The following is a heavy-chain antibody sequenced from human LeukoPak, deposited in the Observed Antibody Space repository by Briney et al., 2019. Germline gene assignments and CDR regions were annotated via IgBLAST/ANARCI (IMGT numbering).Heavy chain of an antibody. Sequence: GGSLRLSCAASGFTLSSYWMYWVRQAPGKGLVWVSRINSDGRTTRYADSVKGRFTISRDNAKNTPYLQMNSLRAEDTAVYYCARIRSGWYHDYWGQGTLVTVSS. CDR2: INSDGRTT. D-gene: IGHD6-19*01. V-gene: IGHV3-74*01. CDR1: GFTLSSYW. J-gene: IGHJ4*02. CDR3: ARIRSGWYHDY.